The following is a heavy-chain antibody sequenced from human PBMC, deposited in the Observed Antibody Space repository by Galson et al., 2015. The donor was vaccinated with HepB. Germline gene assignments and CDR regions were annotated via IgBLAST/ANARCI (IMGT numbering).Heavy chain of an antibody. V-gene: IGHV3-33*01. CDR2: IWSDGTKT. CDR1: GVNIRNYV. J-gene: IGHJ4*02. D-gene: IGHD3-22*01. CDR3: ARDYYDSSGYTIRGPFDY. Sequence: SLRLSCASSGVNIRNYVMHWVRQAPGKGVQWVAVIWSDGTKTDYADSVKGRFTISRDNSEHKVYLQMNSLRAEDTAVYFCARDYYDSSGYTIRGPFDYWGRGTLVTVSS.